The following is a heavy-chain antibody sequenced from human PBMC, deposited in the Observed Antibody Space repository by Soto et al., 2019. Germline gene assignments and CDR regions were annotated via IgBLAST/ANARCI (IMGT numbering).Heavy chain of an antibody. CDR1: GFTFDDYA. V-gene: IGHV3-9*01. CDR2: ISWNSGSI. Sequence: EVQLVESGGGLVQPGGSLRLSCAASGFTFDDYAMHWVRQAPGKGLEWVSGISWNSGSIGYADSVKGRFTISRDNAKNSLYLQMNSLRAEDTALYYCAKDTHLYYDSSGYHFDYWGQGTLVTVSS. CDR3: AKDTHLYYDSSGYHFDY. D-gene: IGHD3-22*01. J-gene: IGHJ4*02.